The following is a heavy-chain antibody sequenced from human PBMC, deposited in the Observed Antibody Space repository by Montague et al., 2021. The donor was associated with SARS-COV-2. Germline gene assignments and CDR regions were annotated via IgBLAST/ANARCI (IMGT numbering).Heavy chain of an antibody. CDR1: GGSVGSSHYY. J-gene: IGHJ5*02. V-gene: IGHV4-39*01. D-gene: IGHD1-7*01. Sequence: SETLSLTCTVSGGSVGSSHYYWAWIRQPPGKGLEWIGTIYYSGSTYYNRSPRSRVTIDVDASTNQFSLKLHSVTAADTAVYFCARGLYNWNYEHWFDTWGQGTLVTVSS. CDR3: ARGLYNWNYEHWFDT. CDR2: IYYSGST.